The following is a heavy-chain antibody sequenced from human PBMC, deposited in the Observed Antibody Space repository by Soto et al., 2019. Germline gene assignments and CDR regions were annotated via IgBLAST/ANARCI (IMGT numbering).Heavy chain of an antibody. CDR1: GGTFSSYA. CDR3: AGRLPDYYDSSGYDSPEGAFDI. D-gene: IGHD3-22*01. V-gene: IGHV1-69*01. J-gene: IGHJ3*02. Sequence: SVKVSCEASGGTFSSYAISWVRQAPGQGHEWMGGIIPIFSTANYAQKFQGRVTITADESTSTAYMELSSLRSEDTAVYYCAGRLPDYYDSSGYDSPEGAFDIWGQGTMVTVSS. CDR2: IIPIFSTA.